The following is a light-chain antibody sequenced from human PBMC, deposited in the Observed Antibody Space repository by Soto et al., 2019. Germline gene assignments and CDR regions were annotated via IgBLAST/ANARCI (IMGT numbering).Light chain of an antibody. Sequence: QAVVTQPPSVSGAPGQRVAISCTGSSSNIGAGYDVHWYQQLPGTAPKLFIYGNNNRPSGVPDRFSGPKSGTSASLAITGLQAEDEADYYCQSYDSSLSGSVFGGGTKLTVL. CDR2: GNN. J-gene: IGLJ2*01. V-gene: IGLV1-40*01. CDR1: SSNIGAGYD. CDR3: QSYDSSLSGSV.